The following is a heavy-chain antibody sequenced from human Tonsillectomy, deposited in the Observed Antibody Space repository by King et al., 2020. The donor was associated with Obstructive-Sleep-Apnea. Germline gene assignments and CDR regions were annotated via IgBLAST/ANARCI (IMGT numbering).Heavy chain of an antibody. CDR2: ISSSGSTI. CDR3: AGGYDILTGYPWGYFDL. J-gene: IGHJ2*01. V-gene: IGHV3-11*01. CDR1: GFTFSDYY. D-gene: IGHD3-9*01. Sequence: VQLVESGGGLVKPGGSLRLSCAASGFTFSDYYISWIRQAPGQGLEWGSYISSSGSTIYDADSVKGRFTILRDNAKNSLYLQMNSLRAEDTAVYYCAGGYDILTGYPWGYFDLWGRGTLVTVSS.